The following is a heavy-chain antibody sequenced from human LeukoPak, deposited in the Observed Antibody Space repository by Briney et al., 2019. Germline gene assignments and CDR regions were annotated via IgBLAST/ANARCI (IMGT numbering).Heavy chain of an antibody. D-gene: IGHD2-2*02. J-gene: IGHJ4*02. V-gene: IGHV1-69*05. CDR1: GGTFSSYA. CDR2: IIPIFGTA. CDR3: ARETPLYCSSTSCYNYFDY. Sequence: SVKVSCKASGGTFSSYAISWVRQAPGQGPEWMGGIIPIFGTANYAQKFQGRVTITTDESTSTAYMELSSLRSEDTAVYYCARETPLYCSSTSCYNYFDYWGQGTLVTVSS.